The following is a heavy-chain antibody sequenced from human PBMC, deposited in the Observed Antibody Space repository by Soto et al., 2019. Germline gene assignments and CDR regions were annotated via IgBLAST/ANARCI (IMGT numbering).Heavy chain of an antibody. CDR2: ISGSGGST. V-gene: IGHV3-23*01. CDR3: AKDGSDSSWYNNFDY. D-gene: IGHD6-13*01. J-gene: IGHJ4*02. CDR1: GFTFSSYA. Sequence: PGGSLRLSCAASGFTFSSYAMSWVRQAPGKGLEWVSAISGSGGSTYYADSVKGRFTISRDNSKNTLYLQMNSLRAEDTAVYYYAKDGSDSSWYNNFDYCGQGTLVTVSS.